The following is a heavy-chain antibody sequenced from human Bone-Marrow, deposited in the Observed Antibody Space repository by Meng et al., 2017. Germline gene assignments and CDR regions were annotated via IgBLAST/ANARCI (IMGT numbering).Heavy chain of an antibody. Sequence: QVQLQDSGPGLVKPSQTLSLTCPVSGGSISSGGYYWSWIRQHPGKGLEWIGYIYHSGSTYYNPSLKSRVTISVDTSKNQFSLKLSSVTAADTAVYYCARDRNDYGSHYFDYWGQGTLVTVSS. CDR3: ARDRNDYGSHYFDY. J-gene: IGHJ4*02. CDR2: IYHSGST. CDR1: GGSISSGGYY. D-gene: IGHD4-17*01. V-gene: IGHV4-31*03.